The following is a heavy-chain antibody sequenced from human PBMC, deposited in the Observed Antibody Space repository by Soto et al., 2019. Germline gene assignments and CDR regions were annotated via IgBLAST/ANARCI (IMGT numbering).Heavy chain of an antibody. V-gene: IGHV1-18*01. CDR2: ISAYNGNT. CDR1: GYTFTSYG. CDR3: GREGSDFWSGYSAFDI. Sequence: ASVKVSCKASGYTFTSYGISLVRQAPGQGLEWMGWISAYNGNTNYAQKLQGRVTMTTDTSTSTAYMELRSLRSDDTAVYYCGREGSDFWSGYSAFDIWGQGTMVTVS. J-gene: IGHJ3*02. D-gene: IGHD3-3*01.